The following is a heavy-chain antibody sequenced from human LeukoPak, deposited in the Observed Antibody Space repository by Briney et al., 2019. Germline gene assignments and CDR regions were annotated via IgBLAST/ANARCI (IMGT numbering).Heavy chain of an antibody. Sequence: GGSLRLSCAASGFTFSSYGMHWVRQAPGKGLEWVAVIWYDGSNKYYADSVKGRFTISRDNSKNTLYLQMNSLRAEDTAVYYCARGSGTYYFDYWGQGTLVTVSS. D-gene: IGHD1-14*01. V-gene: IGHV3-30*19. J-gene: IGHJ4*02. CDR1: GFTFSSYG. CDR3: ARGSGTYYFDY. CDR2: IWYDGSNK.